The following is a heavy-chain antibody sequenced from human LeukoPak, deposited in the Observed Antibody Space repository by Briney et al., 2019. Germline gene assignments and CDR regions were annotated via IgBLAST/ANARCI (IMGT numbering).Heavy chain of an antibody. D-gene: IGHD4-17*01. CDR1: GGSISSSSYY. CDR3: ARQGYADFSSRPFDY. Sequence: PSETLSLTCTVSGGSISSSSYYWGWIRQPPGKGLEWIGSIYYSGSTYYNPSLKSRVTISVDTSKNQFSLKLRSVTAADTAMYYCARQGYADFSSRPFDYWGQGTLVTVSS. J-gene: IGHJ4*02. V-gene: IGHV4-39*01. CDR2: IYYSGST.